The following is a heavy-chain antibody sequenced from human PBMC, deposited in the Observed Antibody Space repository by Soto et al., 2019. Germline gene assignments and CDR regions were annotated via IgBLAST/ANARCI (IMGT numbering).Heavy chain of an antibody. CDR2: MFYSGSS. J-gene: IGHJ5*02. CDR1: GGSISSRSHF. D-gene: IGHD3-10*01. V-gene: IGHV4-39*01. Sequence: KPSETLSLTCTVSGGSISSRSHFWGWIRQPPGKGLEWIGSMFYSGSSYYNPSLKSRVTISVDTSKNQFSLKLRFVTAADTAVYHCARHYYGFSGNWFDPWGQGTLVTVSS. CDR3: ARHYYGFSGNWFDP.